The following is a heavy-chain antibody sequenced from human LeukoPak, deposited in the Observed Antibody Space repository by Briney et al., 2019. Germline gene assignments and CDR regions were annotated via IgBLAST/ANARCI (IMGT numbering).Heavy chain of an antibody. CDR1: GFTFSSYA. Sequence: GGSLRLSCAASGFTFSSYAMHWVRQAPGKGLEYVSAITSNGGSAYYADSVKGRFTISRDNSKNTLYLQMSSLRPEDTAVYYCVKYSSALFLGGYFDYWGQGTLVTVS. D-gene: IGHD6-19*01. J-gene: IGHJ4*02. CDR2: ITSNGGSA. CDR3: VKYSSALFLGGYFDY. V-gene: IGHV3-64D*06.